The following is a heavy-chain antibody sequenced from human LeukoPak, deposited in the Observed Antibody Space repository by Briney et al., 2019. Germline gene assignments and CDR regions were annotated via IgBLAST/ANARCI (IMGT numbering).Heavy chain of an antibody. CDR2: IHPTGVT. CDR1: GVFLSVYY. D-gene: IGHD5-24*01. CDR3: VRGEDPYKQGH. Sequence: PSETLSLTCDVSGVFLSVYYWSWIRQPPGKGLEWIGEIHPTGVTNYNPSLMTRVTISPDTSKRQFSLKLTSVTAADTAVYYCVRGEDPYKQGHWGQGAQVTVSS. V-gene: IGHV4-34*01. J-gene: IGHJ4*02.